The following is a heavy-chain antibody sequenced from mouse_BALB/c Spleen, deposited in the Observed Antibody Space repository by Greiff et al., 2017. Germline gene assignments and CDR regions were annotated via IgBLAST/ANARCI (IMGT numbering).Heavy chain of an antibody. Sequence: DVHLVESGGGLVQPGGSLKLSCAASGFTFSSYTMSWVRQTPEKRLEWVAYISNGGGSTYYPDTVKGRFTISRDNAKNTLYLQMSSLKSEDTAMYYCARQSSDYAMDYWGQGTSVTVSS. J-gene: IGHJ4*01. CDR1: GFTFSSYT. CDR3: ARQSSDYAMDY. D-gene: IGHD1-1*01. CDR2: ISNGGGST. V-gene: IGHV5-12-2*01.